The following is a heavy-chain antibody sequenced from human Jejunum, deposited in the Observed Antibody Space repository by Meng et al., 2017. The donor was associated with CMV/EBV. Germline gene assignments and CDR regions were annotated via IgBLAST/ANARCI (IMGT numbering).Heavy chain of an antibody. J-gene: IGHJ4*02. Sequence: GFSFSGYAMGWVRQAPGKGLEWVSSISGSGGSIQYADSVKGRFTISRDNSKNTLYLQMNSLRDEDTAMYYCAKGSALGGSYYFDYWGQGTLVTVSS. V-gene: IGHV3-23*01. CDR2: ISGSGGSI. CDR1: GFSFSGYA. CDR3: AKGSALGGSYYFDY. D-gene: IGHD1-26*01.